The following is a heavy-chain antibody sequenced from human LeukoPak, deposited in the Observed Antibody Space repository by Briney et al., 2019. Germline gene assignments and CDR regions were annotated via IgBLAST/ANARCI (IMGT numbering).Heavy chain of an antibody. Sequence: GGSLRLSCAASGFTFSSYSMNWVRQAPGKGLEWVSSISSSSSYIYYADSVKGRFTISRDNAKNSLYLQMNSLRAEDTAVYYCAREAFSGSYFDYWGQGTLVTVSS. V-gene: IGHV3-21*01. D-gene: IGHD1-26*01. CDR1: GFTFSSYS. CDR2: ISSSSSYI. CDR3: AREAFSGSYFDY. J-gene: IGHJ4*02.